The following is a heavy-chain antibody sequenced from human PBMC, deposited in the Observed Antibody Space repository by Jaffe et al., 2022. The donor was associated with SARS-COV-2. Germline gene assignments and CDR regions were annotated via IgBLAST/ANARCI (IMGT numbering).Heavy chain of an antibody. D-gene: IGHD3-3*01. Sequence: QMQLVQSGPEVKKPGTSVKVSCKASGFTFTRSAVQWVRQARGQRLEWIGWIVVGSGNTNYAQKFQQRVTITRDMSTNIAYMELSSLRSEDTAVYYCAADYDFWRGHYRFDPWGQGTLVTVSS. J-gene: IGHJ5*02. V-gene: IGHV1-58*01. CDR2: IVVGSGNT. CDR1: GFTFTRSA. CDR3: AADYDFWRGHYRFDP.